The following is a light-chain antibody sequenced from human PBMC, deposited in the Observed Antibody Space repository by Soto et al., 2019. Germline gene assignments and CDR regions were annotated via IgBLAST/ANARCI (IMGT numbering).Light chain of an antibody. CDR3: QQYDTYPWT. CDR1: QRMSAW. CDR2: DAS. V-gene: IGKV1-5*01. Sequence: DIQMTQSPTTLSASVGDRVIITCRASQRMSAWLAWYQQKPGIAPKLLIYDASSLEDGVPSRFSGSGSGTDFTLTINSLRPDDFATYYCQQYDTYPWTFGQGTKVDIK. J-gene: IGKJ1*01.